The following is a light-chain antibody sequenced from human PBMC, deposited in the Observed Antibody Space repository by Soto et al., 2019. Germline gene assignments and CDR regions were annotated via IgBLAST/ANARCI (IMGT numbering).Light chain of an antibody. Sequence: EIVLTQSPATLSLSPGERATLSGRASQSVSRDLAWYQQKPGQAPRLLIYDASNRATGIPARFSASGSGTDFTLTIGSLEPEDFAVYYCQQRSNWPYTFGQGTKLEIK. V-gene: IGKV3-11*01. J-gene: IGKJ2*01. CDR3: QQRSNWPYT. CDR2: DAS. CDR1: QSVSRD.